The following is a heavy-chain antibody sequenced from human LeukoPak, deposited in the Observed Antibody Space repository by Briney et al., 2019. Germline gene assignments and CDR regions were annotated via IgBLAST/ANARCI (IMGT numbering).Heavy chain of an antibody. J-gene: IGHJ4*02. V-gene: IGHV3-23*01. CDR2: ISGSGGST. Sequence: PGGSLRLSCAASGFTFSSYWMSWVRQAPGKGLEWVSAISGSGGSTYYADSVKGRFTISRDNSKNTPYLQMNSLRAEDTAVYYCAKDTGYCSGGSCYEGFDYWGQGTLVTVSS. CDR1: GFTFSSYW. D-gene: IGHD2-15*01. CDR3: AKDTGYCSGGSCYEGFDY.